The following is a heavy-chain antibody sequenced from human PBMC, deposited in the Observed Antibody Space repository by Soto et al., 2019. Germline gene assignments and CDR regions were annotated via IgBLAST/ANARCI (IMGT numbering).Heavy chain of an antibody. J-gene: IGHJ4*02. D-gene: IGHD5-18*01. V-gene: IGHV4-59*01. CDR1: GGSISSYY. CDR2: IYYSGST. Sequence: SETLSLTCTVSGGSISSYYWSWIRQPPGKGLEWIGYIYYSGSTNYNPSLKSRVTISVDTSKNQFSLKLSSVTAADTAVYYCARDPDTAMVNYFDYWGQGTLVTVSS. CDR3: ARDPDTAMVNYFDY.